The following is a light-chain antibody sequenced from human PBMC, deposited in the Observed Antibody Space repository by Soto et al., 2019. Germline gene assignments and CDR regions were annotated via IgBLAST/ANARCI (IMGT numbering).Light chain of an antibody. CDR3: SSYTSSSTLGVI. CDR1: SSDVGDYNY. J-gene: IGLJ2*01. Sequence: QSALTQPASVSGSPGQSVTITCTGTSSDVGDYNYVSWYQHHPGKAPKLIIFEVSNRPSGVSNRFSGSKSGNTASLTISGLQSEDEADYFCSSYTSSSTLGVIFGGGTQLTVL. CDR2: EVS. V-gene: IGLV2-14*01.